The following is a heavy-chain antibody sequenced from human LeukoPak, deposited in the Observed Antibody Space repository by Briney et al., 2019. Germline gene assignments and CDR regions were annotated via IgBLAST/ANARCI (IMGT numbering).Heavy chain of an antibody. J-gene: IGHJ3*02. CDR1: GGSFSGYY. V-gene: IGHV4-34*01. CDR2: INHSGST. D-gene: IGHD3-9*01. CDR3: ARGGRYFDWYLKRNAFDI. Sequence: PSETLSLTCAVYGGSFSGYYWSWIRQPPGKGLEWIGEINHSGSTNYNPSLKSRVTISVDTSKNQFSLKLSSVTAADTAVYYCARGGRYFDWYLKRNAFDIWGQGTMVTVSS.